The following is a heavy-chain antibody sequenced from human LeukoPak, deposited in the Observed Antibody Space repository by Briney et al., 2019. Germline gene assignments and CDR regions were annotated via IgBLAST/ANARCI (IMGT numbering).Heavy chain of an antibody. D-gene: IGHD5-24*01. CDR2: IYYSGIT. V-gene: IGHV4-59*01. CDR1: GRSISRYY. CDR3: ARATSGQLRDGYHYYYFYYMDV. J-gene: IGHJ6*03. Sequence: PSETLSLTCTVSGRSISRYYWSWIRQPPGKGLESIGYIYYSGITNYNPSLQSRVTISVDTSNNQFSLKLTSVTAADTGVYYCARATSGQLRDGYHYYYFYYMDVWGKGTTVTVSS.